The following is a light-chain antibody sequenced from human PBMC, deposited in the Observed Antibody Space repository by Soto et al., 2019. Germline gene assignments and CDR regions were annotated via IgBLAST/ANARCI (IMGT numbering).Light chain of an antibody. CDR2: ASS. CDR3: QLYGISPH. CDR1: QSRGSNF. J-gene: IGKJ5*01. Sequence: EIVLTQSPGTLSLSPWERATLSCKTSQSRGSNFLAWYQHKPGQAPRLLIYASSNRATGIPDRFSGSASGTNFTLTINRLEPEDFAVYYCQLYGISPHFGQGTRLEIK. V-gene: IGKV3-20*01.